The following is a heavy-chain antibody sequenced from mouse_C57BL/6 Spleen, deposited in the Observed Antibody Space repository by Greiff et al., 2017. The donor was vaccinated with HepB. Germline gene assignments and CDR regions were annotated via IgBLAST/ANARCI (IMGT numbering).Heavy chain of an antibody. D-gene: IGHD1-1*01. J-gene: IGHJ3*01. CDR2: IYPGSGST. CDR1: GYTFTSYW. Sequence: VQLQQSGAELVKPGASVKMSCKASGYTFTSYWITWVKQRPGQGLEWIGDIYPGSGSTNYNEKFKSKATLTVDTSSSTAYMQLSSLTSEDSAVYYCASQFITTKGFAYWGQGTLVTVSA. CDR3: ASQFITTKGFAY. V-gene: IGHV1-55*01.